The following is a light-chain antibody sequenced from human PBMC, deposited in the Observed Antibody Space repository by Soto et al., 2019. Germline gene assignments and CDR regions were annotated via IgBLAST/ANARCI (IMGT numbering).Light chain of an antibody. CDR1: KLGERF. V-gene: IGLV3-1*01. Sequence: SSELTQPPSVSVSPGQTASISCSGDKLGERFACWYQQKPGQSPVMVIYQDTKRPSGIPERFFGSNSGNTATLTISGTQALDEADYYCQAWDSSTGVVFGGGTKVTVL. CDR3: QAWDSSTGVV. CDR2: QDT. J-gene: IGLJ2*01.